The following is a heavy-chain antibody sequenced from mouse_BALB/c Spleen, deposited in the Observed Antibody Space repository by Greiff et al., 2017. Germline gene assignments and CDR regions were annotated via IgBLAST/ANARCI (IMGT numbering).Heavy chain of an antibody. CDR1: GFTFSSYA. Sequence: EVQRVESGGGLVKPGGSLKLSCAASGFTFSSYAMSWVRQTPEKRLEWVASISSGGSTYYPDSVKGRFTISRDNARNILYLQMSSLRSEDTAMYYCARSDGYLDYAMDYWGQGTSVTVSS. CDR3: ARSDGYLDYAMDY. J-gene: IGHJ4*01. D-gene: IGHD2-3*01. CDR2: ISSGGST. V-gene: IGHV5-6-5*01.